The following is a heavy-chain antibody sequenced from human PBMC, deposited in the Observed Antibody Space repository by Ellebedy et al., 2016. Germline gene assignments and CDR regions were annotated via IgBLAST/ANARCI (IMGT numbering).Heavy chain of an antibody. V-gene: IGHV3-53*01. CDR1: GFSVSSND. Sequence: GGSLRLSXAVSGFSVSSNDMNWVRQAPGKGLEWVSVIYTSGATYYADSVKGRFTISRDSSKKTLFLQMTSLGAEDTAVYYCVTRHNGGFDIWGQGTMVTVSS. CDR3: VTRHNGGFDI. CDR2: IYTSGAT. D-gene: IGHD4-23*01. J-gene: IGHJ3*02.